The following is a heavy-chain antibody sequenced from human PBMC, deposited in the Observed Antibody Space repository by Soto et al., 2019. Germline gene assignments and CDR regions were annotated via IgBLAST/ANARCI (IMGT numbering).Heavy chain of an antibody. CDR3: AKVFYYYDSSGTNDS. Sequence: QVQLVESGGGVVQPGRSLRLSCAASGFTFSSYGMHWVRQAPGKGLEWVSVISYDGSNKYYADSVKGRFTISRDKSKNALYLQMNSLRAEDTAVYYCAKVFYYYDSSGTNDSWGQGTLVTVAS. CDR1: GFTFSSYG. CDR2: ISYDGSNK. D-gene: IGHD3-22*01. J-gene: IGHJ4*02. V-gene: IGHV3-30*18.